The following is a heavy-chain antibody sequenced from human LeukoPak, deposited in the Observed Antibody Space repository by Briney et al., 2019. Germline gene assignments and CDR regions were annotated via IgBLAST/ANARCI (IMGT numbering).Heavy chain of an antibody. Sequence: GASVKVSCKASGYTFTSYGISWVRQAPGQGLEWMGWINPNSGGTNYAQKFQGRVTMTRDTSISTAYMELSRLRSDDTAVYYCARGRTTMVRGVINYWGQGTLVTVST. J-gene: IGHJ4*02. CDR1: GYTFTSYG. CDR3: ARGRTTMVRGVINY. V-gene: IGHV1-2*02. D-gene: IGHD3-10*01. CDR2: INPNSGGT.